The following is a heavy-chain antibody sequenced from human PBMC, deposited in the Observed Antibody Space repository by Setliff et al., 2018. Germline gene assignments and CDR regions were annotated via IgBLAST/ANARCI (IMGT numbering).Heavy chain of an antibody. Sequence: TLSLTCTVSGGSLRGNAIFWGWIRQPPGKGLEWIGSIYYTGDPYYNPSLKSRVTMSVDTSRNQLSLKLTSVTAADTAVYYCARHVGSRSRGYNYYYYYMDVWGKGTTVTSP. V-gene: IGHV4-39*01. CDR1: GGSLRGNAIF. CDR3: ARHVGSRSRGYNYYYYYMDV. D-gene: IGHD3-10*01. J-gene: IGHJ6*03. CDR2: IYYTGDP.